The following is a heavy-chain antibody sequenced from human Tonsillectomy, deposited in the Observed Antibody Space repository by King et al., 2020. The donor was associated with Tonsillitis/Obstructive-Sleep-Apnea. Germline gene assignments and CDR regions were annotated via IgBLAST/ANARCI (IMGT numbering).Heavy chain of an antibody. Sequence: VQLVESGGGLVKPGGSLRLSCAASGFTFSSYSMNWVRQAPGKGLEWVSFISSSTSNIDYADSVKGRFTISRDNAKNSLYLQMNSLRAEDTAVYYCARKLPAAAMSLGFDYWGQGTLVTVSS. V-gene: IGHV3-21*06. CDR3: ARKLPAAAMSLGFDY. CDR2: ISSSTSNI. J-gene: IGHJ4*02. D-gene: IGHD2-2*01. CDR1: GFTFSSYS.